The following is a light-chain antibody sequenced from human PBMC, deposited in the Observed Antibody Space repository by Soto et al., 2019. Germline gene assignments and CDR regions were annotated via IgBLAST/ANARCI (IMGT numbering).Light chain of an antibody. CDR3: SSYSISTASL. Sequence: QSALTQPRSVSGSPGQSVTISCTGTSSDVGGYDYVSWYQLHPGKAPKLMVFEVNNRPSGVSYRFSGSKSGNTASLTISGLQAEDEADYFCSSYSISTASLFGTGTKVTVL. CDR1: SSDVGGYDY. J-gene: IGLJ1*01. V-gene: IGLV2-14*01. CDR2: EVN.